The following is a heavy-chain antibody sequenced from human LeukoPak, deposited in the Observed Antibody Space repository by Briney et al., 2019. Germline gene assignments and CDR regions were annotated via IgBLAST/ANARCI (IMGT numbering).Heavy chain of an antibody. D-gene: IGHD2-2*01. CDR3: ARDLDWDIVVVPAHYYYGMDV. CDR1: GFTFSSYS. CDR2: ISSSSSYI. J-gene: IGHJ6*02. Sequence: GGSLRLSCAASGFTFSSYSMNWVRQAPGKGLEWVSSISSSSSYIYYADSVKGRFTISRDNAKNSLYLQMNSLRAEDTAVYYCARDLDWDIVVVPAHYYYGMDVWGQGTTVTVSS. V-gene: IGHV3-21*01.